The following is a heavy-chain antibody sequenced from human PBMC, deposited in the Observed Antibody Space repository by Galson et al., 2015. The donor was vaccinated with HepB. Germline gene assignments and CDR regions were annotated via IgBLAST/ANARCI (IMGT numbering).Heavy chain of an antibody. CDR1: GFTFSGSA. V-gene: IGHV3-73*01. J-gene: IGHJ6*02. CDR2: IRSKANSYAT. Sequence: SLRLSCAASGFTFSGSAMHWVRQASGKGLEWVGRIRSKANSYATAYAASVKGRFTISRDDSKNTAYLQMNSLKTEDTAVYYCTTYSSGWPVRDYYYYGMDVWGQGTTVTVSS. D-gene: IGHD6-19*01. CDR3: TTYSSGWPVRDYYYYGMDV.